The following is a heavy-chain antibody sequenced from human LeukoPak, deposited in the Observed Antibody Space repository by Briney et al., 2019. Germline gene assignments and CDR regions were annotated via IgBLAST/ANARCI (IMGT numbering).Heavy chain of an antibody. CDR1: GYRFNTYW. CDR3: AVHPVPGDNPNWFDR. D-gene: IGHD1-14*01. J-gene: IGHJ5*02. CDR2: IYPGDSDT. V-gene: IGHV5-51*01. Sequence: GESLKISCKGSGYRFNTYWIAWVRQMPGKGLEWMGIIYPGDSDTRYSPSFQGQVTISADKSISTAYLQWSSLKASDSAVYYCAVHPVPGDNPNWFDRWGQGTLVTVSS.